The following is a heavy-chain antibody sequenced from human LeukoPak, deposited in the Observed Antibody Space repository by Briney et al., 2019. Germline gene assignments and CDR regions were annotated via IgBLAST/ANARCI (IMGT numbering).Heavy chain of an antibody. J-gene: IGHJ5*02. CDR3: ASNYDFWSGHYLGWFDH. CDR1: GFTFSSYA. V-gene: IGHV3-23*01. CDR2: ISGSGGST. Sequence: GGSLRLSCAASGFTFSSYAMSWVRQAPGKGLEWVSAISGSGGSTYYADSVKGRFTISRDNSKNTLYLQMNSLRAEDTAVYYCASNYDFWSGHYLGWFDHWGQGTLVTVSS. D-gene: IGHD3-3*01.